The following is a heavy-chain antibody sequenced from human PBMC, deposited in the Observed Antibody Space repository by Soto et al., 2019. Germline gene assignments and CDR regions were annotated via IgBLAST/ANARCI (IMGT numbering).Heavy chain of an antibody. J-gene: IGHJ6*02. V-gene: IGHV1-2*02. CDR3: ARNMDYYYGRGSGNGHGV. CDR2: INPKFGDT. Sequence: QVRLVQSGAEVKEPGDSVRVSCEASGYTFTAYHIHWVRQAPGQGLEWMGWINPKFGDTGYAQDFQGRVSMTSDMSISTVYMKWSRLTSDDTAIYYCARNMDYYYGRGSGNGHGVWGQGTTVTVFS. D-gene: IGHD3-10*02. CDR1: GYTFTAYH.